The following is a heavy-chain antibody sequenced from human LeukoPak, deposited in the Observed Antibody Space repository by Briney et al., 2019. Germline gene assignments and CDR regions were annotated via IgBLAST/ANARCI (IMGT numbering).Heavy chain of an antibody. CDR3: ARVGIVVVVAAHMDV. CDR1: GYTFTSYD. J-gene: IGHJ6*03. D-gene: IGHD2-15*01. V-gene: IGHV1-18*01. Sequence: ASVKVSCKASGYTFTSYDINWVRQATGQGLEWMGWMNPNSGNTNYAQKLQGRVTMTTDTSTSTAYMELRSLRSDDTAVYYCARVGIVVVVAAHMDVWGKGTTVTISS. CDR2: MNPNSGNT.